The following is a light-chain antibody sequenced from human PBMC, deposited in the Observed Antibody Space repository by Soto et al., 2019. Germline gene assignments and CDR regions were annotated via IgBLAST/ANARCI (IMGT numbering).Light chain of an antibody. Sequence: ETVFTMSPRTVSLTPGERATLSCRASQSVSSSYLAWYQQKPGQAPRLLIYGASSRATGIPDRFSGSGSGTDFTLTISRLEPEDFAVYYCQQYGSSPRTFGQGTKVDI. V-gene: IGKV3-20*01. CDR1: QSVSSSY. CDR3: QQYGSSPRT. CDR2: GAS. J-gene: IGKJ1*01.